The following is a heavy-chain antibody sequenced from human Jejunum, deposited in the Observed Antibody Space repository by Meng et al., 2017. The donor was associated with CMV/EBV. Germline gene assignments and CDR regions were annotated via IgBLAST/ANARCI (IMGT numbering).Heavy chain of an antibody. CDR2: IYIRGNN. D-gene: IGHD1-26*01. V-gene: IGHV4-4*07. CDR3: TRDNLSVSYCFYY. Sequence: RESGSWLVRLWEALSLTCHVSSGSLNGYNVSGIGQPGGNGLEWIGRIYIRGNNNYKPSPKSRVTMSGETSKTKFSLKMSSVIAADTVVYYCTRDNLSVSYCFYYWGQGTLVTVSS. J-gene: IGHJ4*02. CDR1: SGSLNGYN.